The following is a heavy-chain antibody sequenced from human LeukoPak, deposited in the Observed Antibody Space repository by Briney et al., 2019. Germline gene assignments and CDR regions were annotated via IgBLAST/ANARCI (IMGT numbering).Heavy chain of an antibody. Sequence: GASVKVSCKASGYTFTSYGISWVRQAPGQGLEWMGWISAYNGNTNYAQKLRGRVTMTTDTSTSTAYMELRSLRSDDTAVYYCASGYSAVGYCSGGSCYSAFDIWGQGTMVTVSS. V-gene: IGHV1-18*01. D-gene: IGHD2-15*01. J-gene: IGHJ3*02. CDR3: ASGYSAVGYCSGGSCYSAFDI. CDR1: GYTFTSYG. CDR2: ISAYNGNT.